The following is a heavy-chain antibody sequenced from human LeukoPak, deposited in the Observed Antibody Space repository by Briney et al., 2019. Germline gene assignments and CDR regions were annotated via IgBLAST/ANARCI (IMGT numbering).Heavy chain of an antibody. D-gene: IGHD6-19*01. J-gene: IGHJ4*02. V-gene: IGHV5-51*01. CDR1: GYSFTSYW. CDR3: ARLAGVAGITHFDY. Sequence: GESLKISCKGSGYSFTSYWIGWVRQMRGKGLEWMGFIYPGDSDARYTPSFQGEVTISADKSISTAYLQWSSLKASDTAMYYCARLAGVAGITHFDYWGKGTLVSVSS. CDR2: IYPGDSDA.